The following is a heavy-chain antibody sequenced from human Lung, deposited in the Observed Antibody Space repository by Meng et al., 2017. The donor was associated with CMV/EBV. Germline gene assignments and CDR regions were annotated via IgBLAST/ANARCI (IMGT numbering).Heavy chain of an antibody. Sequence: GGSLRLSCAASGFRFDDYGMHWVRQTPGKGLEWVAFIRHDGTNKFYGDSVKGRFTISRDNSKNTVYLQMNSLRPEETAVYYCAKDLLLFGGPNAYFDHWGQGXLVTVSS. V-gene: IGHV3-30*02. D-gene: IGHD3-16*01. CDR3: AKDLLLFGGPNAYFDH. CDR2: IRHDGTNK. CDR1: GFRFDDYG. J-gene: IGHJ4*02.